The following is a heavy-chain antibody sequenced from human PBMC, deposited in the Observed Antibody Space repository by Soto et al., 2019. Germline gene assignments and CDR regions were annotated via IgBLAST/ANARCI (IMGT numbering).Heavy chain of an antibody. CDR3: AKAGGFGELRPDS. D-gene: IGHD3-10*01. CDR2: ISYDGSNK. CDR1: GFTFSSYG. Sequence: QVQLVESGGGVVQPGRSLRLSCAASGFTFSSYGMHWVRQAPGKGLEWVAVISYDGSNKYYADSVKGRFTISRDNSKNTLYLQMNSLKAEDTAVYYCAKAGGFGELRPDSWGQGTLVTVSS. J-gene: IGHJ4*02. V-gene: IGHV3-30*18.